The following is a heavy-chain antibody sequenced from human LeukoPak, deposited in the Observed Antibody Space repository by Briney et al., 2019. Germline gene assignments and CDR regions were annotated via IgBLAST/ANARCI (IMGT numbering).Heavy chain of an antibody. CDR1: GSPVSSFS. V-gene: IGHV4-4*07. J-gene: IGHJ6*02. CDR2: FNAGGNT. D-gene: IGHD5-18*01. CDR3: ARLRWDTAMAYYYYYGMDV. Sequence: SETLSLTCAVSGSPVSSFSWSWIRQPAGKGLEWIGRFNAGGNTNYNPSLKSRVTMSLDMSKNQFSLKLSSVTAADTAVYYCARLRWDTAMAYYYYYGMDVWGQGTTVTVSS.